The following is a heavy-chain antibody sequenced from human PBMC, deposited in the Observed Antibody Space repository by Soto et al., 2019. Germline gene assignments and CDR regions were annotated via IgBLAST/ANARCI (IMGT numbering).Heavy chain of an antibody. CDR1: GFTLSSYS. Sequence: PGGSLRLSCAASGFTLSSYSMNWVRQAPGKGLEWVSSISSSSSYIYYADSVKGRFTISRDNAKNSLYLQMNSLRAEDTAVYYCARDKSITIFGVVIPEAFDIWGQGTMVTVSS. CDR2: ISSSSSYI. V-gene: IGHV3-21*01. D-gene: IGHD3-3*01. CDR3: ARDKSITIFGVVIPEAFDI. J-gene: IGHJ3*02.